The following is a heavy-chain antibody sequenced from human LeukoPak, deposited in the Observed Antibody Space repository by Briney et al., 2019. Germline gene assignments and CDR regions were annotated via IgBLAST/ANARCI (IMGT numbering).Heavy chain of an antibody. CDR1: GFDFHNYV. D-gene: IGHD6-13*01. J-gene: IGHJ3*02. Sequence: GGSLRLSCAASGFDFHNYVIHWVRQAPGKGLEWVAVISYDVNIKYHADSVKGRFTISRDSSSKTVYLQMNSLRAEDTAVYYCAKDLYSSSSDAFDIWGQGTMVTVSS. V-gene: IGHV3-30-3*01. CDR2: ISYDVNIK. CDR3: AKDLYSSSSDAFDI.